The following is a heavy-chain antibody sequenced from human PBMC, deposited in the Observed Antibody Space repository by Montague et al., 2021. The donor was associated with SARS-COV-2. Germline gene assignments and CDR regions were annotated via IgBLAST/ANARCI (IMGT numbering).Heavy chain of an antibody. J-gene: IGHJ4*02. V-gene: IGHV3-23*01. CDR3: AKVWCYYDSSGYYYVWGFDH. CDR2: ISSRGYYT. CDR1: GFTFNSHA. D-gene: IGHD3-22*01. Sequence: SLRLSCAASGFTFNSHAMTWVRQPPGKGLDWVSTISSRGYYTYFADSVKGRFTISRDNSNSTVFLQMNSLRVEDTAVYYCAKVWCYYDSSGYYYVWGFDHWGQGTLVTVSS.